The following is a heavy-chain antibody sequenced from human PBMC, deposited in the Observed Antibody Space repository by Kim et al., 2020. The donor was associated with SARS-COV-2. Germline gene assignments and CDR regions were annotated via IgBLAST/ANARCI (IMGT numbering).Heavy chain of an antibody. CDR1: GYTFTSYG. D-gene: IGHD6-13*01. CDR2: ISAYNGNT. CDR3: ARGGEVGLASQQLVLWVPNDGYYYGMDV. Sequence: ASVKVSCKASGYTFTSYGISWVRQAPGQGLEWMGWISAYNGNTNYAQKLQGRVTMTTDTSTSTAYMELRSLRSDDTAVYYCARGGEVGLASQQLVLWVPNDGYYYGMDVCGQGTTVTVSS. J-gene: IGHJ6*02. V-gene: IGHV1-18*04.